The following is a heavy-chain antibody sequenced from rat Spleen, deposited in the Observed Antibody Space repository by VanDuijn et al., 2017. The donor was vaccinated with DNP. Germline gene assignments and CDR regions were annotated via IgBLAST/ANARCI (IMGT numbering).Heavy chain of an antibody. V-gene: IGHV5-46*01. CDR2: ISTSGGST. D-gene: IGHD1-7*01. CDR3: ARQGSYYGYGWFAY. J-gene: IGHJ3*01. CDR1: GFTFSSFP. Sequence: EVQLVESGGGLVQPGRSMKLSCAASGFTFSSFPMAWVRQAPTKGLEWVATISTSGGSTYYRDSVKGRFTISRDNAKSTLYLQMDSLRSEDTATYYCARQGSYYGYGWFAYWGQGTLVTVSS.